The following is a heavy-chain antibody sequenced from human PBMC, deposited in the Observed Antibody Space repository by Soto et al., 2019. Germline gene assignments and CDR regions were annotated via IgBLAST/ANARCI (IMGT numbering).Heavy chain of an antibody. CDR3: TRAYSWNLDNWFDS. Sequence: QVQLVQSGAEVKRPGASVKISCKTSGYSVTSFHLHWVRHAPGQGLEWVGLINPSKGTTRYAQNFQDRVTITRDPSTSMLYMELSSLRSEDTAVYYCTRAYSWNLDNWFDSWGQGTLVTVSS. CDR2: INPSKGTT. V-gene: IGHV1-46*03. CDR1: GYSVTSFH. J-gene: IGHJ5*01. D-gene: IGHD1-20*01.